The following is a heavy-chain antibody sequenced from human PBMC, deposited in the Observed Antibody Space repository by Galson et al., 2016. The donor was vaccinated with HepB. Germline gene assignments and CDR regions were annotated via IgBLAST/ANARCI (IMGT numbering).Heavy chain of an antibody. Sequence: CAISGDSVSSNSAAWNWIRQSPSRGLEWLGRTYYRSKWYNDYAVSVKSRIIVNPDTSKNQCSLQLNSVTPEDTAVYYRVEQRKGAPYGRDVWGQGTTVTVAS. V-gene: IGHV6-1*01. D-gene: IGHD1/OR15-1a*01. J-gene: IGHJ6*02. CDR2: TYYRSKWYN. CDR1: GDSVSSNSAA. CDR3: VEQRKGAPYGRDV.